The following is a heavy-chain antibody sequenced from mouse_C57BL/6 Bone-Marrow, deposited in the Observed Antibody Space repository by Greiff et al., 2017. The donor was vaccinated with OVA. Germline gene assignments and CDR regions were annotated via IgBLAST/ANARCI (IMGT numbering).Heavy chain of an antibody. CDR1: GYAFSSSW. CDR2: IYPGDGDT. D-gene: IGHD1-1*01. J-gene: IGHJ2*01. Sequence: QVQLQQSGPELVKPGASVKISCKASGYAFSSSWMNWVKQRPGKGLEWIGRIYPGDGDTNYNGKFKGKATLTADKSSSTAYMHLSSLTSEDSAVYFCARYFITTAPGDYWGQGTTLTVSS. V-gene: IGHV1-82*01. CDR3: ARYFITTAPGDY.